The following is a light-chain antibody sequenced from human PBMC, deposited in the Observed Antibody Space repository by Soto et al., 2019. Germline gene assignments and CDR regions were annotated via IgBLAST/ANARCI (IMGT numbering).Light chain of an antibody. CDR1: RSLSSIY. CDR2: GAS. J-gene: IGKJ5*01. V-gene: IGKV3-20*01. Sequence: EIVLTQSPGTLSLSPGERSTLSFSSSRSLSSIYLAWYQQHPGPPPSLLICGASSRATGIQDRFSGSGSGTDFTLTISILEAEDFAEYCCQEYGSSPITFGQGTRLEIK. CDR3: QEYGSSPIT.